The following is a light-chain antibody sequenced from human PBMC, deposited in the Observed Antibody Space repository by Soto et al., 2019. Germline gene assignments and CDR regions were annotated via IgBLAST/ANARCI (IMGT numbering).Light chain of an antibody. Sequence: EIQVTQSPTSLSASVGDRVTITCRASRSIGNNLNWYQQRPGKAPQLLIYAASSLQSGVPSRFSGSTSGTDFTLTIIGLQPEDFATYYCQQSFSPHIAFGQGTRL. J-gene: IGKJ5*01. CDR1: RSIGNN. CDR3: QQSFSPHIA. V-gene: IGKV1-39*01. CDR2: AAS.